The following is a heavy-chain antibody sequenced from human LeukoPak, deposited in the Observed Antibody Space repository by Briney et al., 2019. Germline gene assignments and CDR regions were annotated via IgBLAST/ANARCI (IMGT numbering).Heavy chain of an antibody. CDR3: ARGGDIVLVPAAPPDDY. V-gene: IGHV1-2*02. D-gene: IGHD2-2*01. J-gene: IGHJ4*02. CDR2: INPNSGGT. CDR1: GYTFTGYY. Sequence: ASVKVSCKAFGYTFTGYYMYWVRQAPGQGLEWMGWINPNSGGTNYAQKFQGRVTMTRDTFISTAYMELSSLRSDDTAVYYCARGGDIVLVPAAPPDDYWGPGTLVTVSS.